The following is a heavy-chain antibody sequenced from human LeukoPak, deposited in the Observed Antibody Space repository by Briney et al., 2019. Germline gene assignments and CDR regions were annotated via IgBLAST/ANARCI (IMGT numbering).Heavy chain of an antibody. Sequence: SETLSLTCTVSGGSISSDYWSWIRQPPGKGLEWIGYIYYSGSTNYNPPLKSRVTISVDTSKNQFSLKLSSVTAADTAVYYCARDREDAFDIWGQGTMVTVSS. V-gene: IGHV4-59*01. D-gene: IGHD1-26*01. CDR3: ARDREDAFDI. CDR1: GGSISSDY. CDR2: IYYSGST. J-gene: IGHJ3*02.